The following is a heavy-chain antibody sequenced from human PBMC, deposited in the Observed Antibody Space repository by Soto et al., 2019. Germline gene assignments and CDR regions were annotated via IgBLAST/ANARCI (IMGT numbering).Heavy chain of an antibody. Sequence: SVKVSCKASGGTFSSYTISWVRQAPGQGLEWMGRIIPIVGITNYTQKLQGRVTITADKSTSTAYMELSSLTSEDTAVYYCARDGIAPAGAYYYYGLDVWGQGTTVTVSS. D-gene: IGHD6-13*01. J-gene: IGHJ6*02. CDR3: ARDGIAPAGAYYYYGLDV. CDR2: IIPIVGIT. V-gene: IGHV1-69*04. CDR1: GGTFSSYT.